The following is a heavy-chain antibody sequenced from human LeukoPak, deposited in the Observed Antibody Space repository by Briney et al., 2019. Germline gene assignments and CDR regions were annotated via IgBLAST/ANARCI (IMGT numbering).Heavy chain of an antibody. Sequence: GRSLRLSCATSGFTFSHYGMHWVRQALGKGLEWAAVIWNDGSNKYYGDSVKGRFTISRDNSKNTLYLQMNSLTVEDTAVYYCAKDAQRGFDYSNSLEHWGQGTLVTVSS. CDR3: AKDAQRGFDYSNSLEH. V-gene: IGHV3-33*06. CDR2: IWNDGSNK. CDR1: GFTFSHYG. J-gene: IGHJ5*02. D-gene: IGHD4-11*01.